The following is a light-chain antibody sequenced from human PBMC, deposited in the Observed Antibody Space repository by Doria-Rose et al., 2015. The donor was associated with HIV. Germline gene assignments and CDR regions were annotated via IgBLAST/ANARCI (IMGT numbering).Light chain of an antibody. CDR3: QQTYSFPYS. CDR2: TAT. V-gene: IGKV1-39*01. Sequence: DVQLTQSPSSLSASVGDRVTITCRASQGITSNLNWYQQKAGKAPKLPIFTATTLQSGVPSRFSGGGSGTDFTLTISSLQPEDFATYYCQQTYSFPYSFGQGTKLDIE. J-gene: IGKJ2*01. CDR1: QGITSN.